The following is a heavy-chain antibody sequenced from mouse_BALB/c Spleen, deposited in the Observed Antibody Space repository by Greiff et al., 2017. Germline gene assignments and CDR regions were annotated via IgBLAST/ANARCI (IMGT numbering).Heavy chain of an antibody. D-gene: IGHD1-2*01. Sequence: DVKLQESGPGLVKPSQSLSLTCTVTGYSITSDYAWNWIRQFPGNKLEWMGYISYSGSTSYNPSLKSRISITRDTSKNQFFLQLNSVTTEDTATYYCARGPLYGLYYFDYGGQGTTLTVSS. V-gene: IGHV3-2*02. CDR1: GYSITSDYA. J-gene: IGHJ2*01. CDR2: ISYSGST. CDR3: ARGPLYGLYYFDY.